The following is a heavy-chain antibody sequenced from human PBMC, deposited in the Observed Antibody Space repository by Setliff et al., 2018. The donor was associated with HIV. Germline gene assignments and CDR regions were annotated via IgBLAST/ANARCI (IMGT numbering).Heavy chain of an antibody. CDR3: ARHYNGAVADAYSYYYYTDV. Sequence: PSETLSLTCTVSGGSISTSNYYWGWIRQPPGKGLEWIGSIYYSGNTYYNPSLKSRVTISVDTSKNQFSLKLSSVTAADTAVYYCARHYNGAVADAYSYYYYTDVWGKGTTVTVSS. D-gene: IGHD6-19*01. V-gene: IGHV4-39*01. CDR2: IYYSGNT. J-gene: IGHJ6*03. CDR1: GGSISTSNYY.